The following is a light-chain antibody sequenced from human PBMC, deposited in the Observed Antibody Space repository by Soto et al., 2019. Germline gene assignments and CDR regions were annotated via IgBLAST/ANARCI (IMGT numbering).Light chain of an antibody. Sequence: QSALTQPASVSGSPGQSITISCTGTSSDVGGYNYVSWYQQHPGKAPKLMIYEVSNRPSGVSNRVSGSKSGNTASLTISGLQAEDEADYYFSSYTSSSTLVFGTGTKVTAL. CDR1: SSDVGGYNY. CDR2: EVS. V-gene: IGLV2-14*01. CDR3: SSYTSSSTLV. J-gene: IGLJ1*01.